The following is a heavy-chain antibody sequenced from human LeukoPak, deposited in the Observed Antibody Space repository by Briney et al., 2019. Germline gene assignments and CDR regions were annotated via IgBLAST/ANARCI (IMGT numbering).Heavy chain of an antibody. D-gene: IGHD3-22*01. CDR2: INSDGSST. CDR1: GFTFSSYW. CDR3: AKDLVDYYDSRGREGNAFDI. Sequence: QPGGSLRLSCAASGFTFSSYWMHWVRQAPGKGLVWVSRINSDGSSTSYADSVKGRFTISRDNAKNSLYLQMNSLRAEDTALYYCAKDLVDYYDSRGREGNAFDIWGQGTMVTVSS. J-gene: IGHJ3*02. V-gene: IGHV3-74*01.